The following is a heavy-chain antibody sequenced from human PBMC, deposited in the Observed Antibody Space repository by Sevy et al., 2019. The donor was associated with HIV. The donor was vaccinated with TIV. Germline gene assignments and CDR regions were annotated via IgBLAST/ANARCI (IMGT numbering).Heavy chain of an antibody. D-gene: IGHD3-3*01. Sequence: LVAASETLSLTCTVSGGSISSSSYYWVWIRQPPGKGLEWIGTIYYSGSTYYNPSLKSRVTISVDTSKNQFSLKLSSVTAADTAVYYCNRITIFGVLISEDGVDVWGQGTTVTVSS. CDR1: GGSISSSSYY. CDR2: IYYSGST. V-gene: IGHV4-39*01. J-gene: IGHJ6*02. CDR3: NRITIFGVLISEDGVDV.